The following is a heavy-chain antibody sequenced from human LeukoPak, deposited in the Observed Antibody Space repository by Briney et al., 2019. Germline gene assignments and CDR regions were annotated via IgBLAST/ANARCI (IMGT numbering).Heavy chain of an antibody. J-gene: IGHJ6*02. V-gene: IGHV3-9*01. D-gene: IGHD2-21*01. Sequence: GRSLRLSCAASGFTFDDYAMHWVRQAPGKGLEWVSGISWNSGSIGYADSVKGRFTISRDNAKNSLYPQMNSLRAEDTALYYCAKDIIPYYYYGMDVWGQGTTVTVSS. CDR1: GFTFDDYA. CDR3: AKDIIPYYYYGMDV. CDR2: ISWNSGSI.